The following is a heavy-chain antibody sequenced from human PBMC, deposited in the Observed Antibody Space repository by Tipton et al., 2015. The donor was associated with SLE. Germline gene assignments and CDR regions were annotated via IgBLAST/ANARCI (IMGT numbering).Heavy chain of an antibody. CDR2: IFHSGIT. J-gene: IGHJ4*02. Sequence: TLSLTCAVSGASIGSGGYSWNRIRQPPGKGLQWIGYIFHSGITYYNPSLKSRVTMSVDRSKNQFSLRLTSVTAADTAVYYCATELFRGYTSGWGPDYWGQGTLVTVSS. V-gene: IGHV4-30-2*01. D-gene: IGHD6-19*01. CDR3: ATELFRGYTSGWGPDY. CDR1: GASIGSGGYS.